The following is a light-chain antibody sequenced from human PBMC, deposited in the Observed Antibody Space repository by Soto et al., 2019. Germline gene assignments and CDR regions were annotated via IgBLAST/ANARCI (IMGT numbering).Light chain of an antibody. CDR2: TAS. V-gene: IGKV1-27*01. J-gene: IGKJ1*01. CDR3: QKYDSAPRT. CDR1: QGISNF. Sequence: DIQMTQSPSSLSASVGDRVTLTCRASQGISNFLAWYQQKPGKVPKLLIYTASTLQLGVPSRFSGSGSGTDFTLTISSLQPEDVATYYCQKYDSAPRTFGQGTKVEIK.